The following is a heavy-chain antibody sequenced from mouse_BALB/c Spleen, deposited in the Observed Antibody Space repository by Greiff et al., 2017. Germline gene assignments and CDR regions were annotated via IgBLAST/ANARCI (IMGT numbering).Heavy chain of an antibody. D-gene: IGHD2-3*01. CDR3: ARRGLLIAMDY. V-gene: IGHV5-9-4*01. Sequence: DVKLVESGGGLVKPGGSLKLSCAASGFTFSSYAMSWVRQSPEKRLEWVAEISSGGSYTYYPDTVTGRFTISRDNAKNTLYLEMSSLRSEDTAMYYCARRGLLIAMDYWGQGTSVTVSS. J-gene: IGHJ4*01. CDR2: ISSGGSYT. CDR1: GFTFSSYA.